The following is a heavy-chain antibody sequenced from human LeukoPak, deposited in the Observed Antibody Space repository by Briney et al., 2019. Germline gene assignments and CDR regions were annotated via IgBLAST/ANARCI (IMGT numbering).Heavy chain of an antibody. CDR1: GFTFSNYA. D-gene: IGHD3-22*01. Sequence: GGSLRLSCAASGFTFSNYAMNWVRQAPGKGLEWVSTMTGSGRNTYYADSVKGRFTISRDNSNNTLYLQMNSLRAEDTAVYFCATNYYDSSGYYPDLDHWGQGALVTVSS. CDR2: MTGSGRNT. CDR3: ATNYYDSSGYYPDLDH. J-gene: IGHJ4*02. V-gene: IGHV3-23*01.